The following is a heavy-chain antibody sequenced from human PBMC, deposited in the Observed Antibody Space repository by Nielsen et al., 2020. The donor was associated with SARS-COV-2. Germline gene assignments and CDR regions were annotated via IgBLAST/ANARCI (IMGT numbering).Heavy chain of an antibody. Sequence: GESLKISCAASGFTFSSYAMSWVRQAPGKGLEWVSTISGSGGSTYYADSVKGRFTISRDNSKNTLYLQMNSLRAEDTALYYCATGGIYGWDYYGMDVWGQGTTVTVSS. CDR1: GFTFSSYA. V-gene: IGHV3-23*01. CDR2: ISGSGGST. CDR3: ATGGIYGWDYYGMDV. J-gene: IGHJ6*02. D-gene: IGHD3-10*01.